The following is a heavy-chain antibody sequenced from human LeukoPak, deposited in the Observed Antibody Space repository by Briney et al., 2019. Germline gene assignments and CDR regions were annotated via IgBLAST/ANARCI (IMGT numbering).Heavy chain of an antibody. CDR2: IRYDGSNK. D-gene: IGHD2-2*02. V-gene: IGHV3-30*02. Sequence: PGGSLRLSCAASGLTFSSYGMHWVRQAPGKGLEWVAFIRYDGSNKYYADSVKGRFTISRDNSKNTLYLQMNSLRAEDTAVYYCVSRCSSTSCYRVFDYWGQGTLVTVSS. CDR3: VSRCSSTSCYRVFDY. J-gene: IGHJ4*02. CDR1: GLTFSSYG.